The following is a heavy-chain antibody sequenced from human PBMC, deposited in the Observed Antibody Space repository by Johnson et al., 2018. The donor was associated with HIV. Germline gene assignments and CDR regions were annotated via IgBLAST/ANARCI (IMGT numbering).Heavy chain of an antibody. CDR2: ISYDGSNK. CDR3: VRGNDGSYFSDAFDI. J-gene: IGHJ3*02. CDR1: GFTFSNYA. V-gene: IGHV3-30*04. D-gene: IGHD1-26*01. Sequence: QVQLVESGGGVVQPGRSLRVSCAVSGFTFSNYAMYWVRQVPGKGLEWVAVISYDGSNKYYADSVKGRFTISRDNSKSTLYLQMNSLRAEDTAVYHCVRGNDGSYFSDAFDIWGQGEMVTVSS.